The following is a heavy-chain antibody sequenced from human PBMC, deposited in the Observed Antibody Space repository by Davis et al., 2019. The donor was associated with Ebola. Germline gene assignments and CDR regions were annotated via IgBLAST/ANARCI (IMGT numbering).Heavy chain of an antibody. CDR2: ISSSSSYI. J-gene: IGHJ4*02. Sequence: GESLKISCAASGFTFTTYSMNWVRQAPGNGLEWFSSISSSSSYIYYAHSVKGRFTISRDNAKNSLYLQMNSLRAEDTAGYYCAGGIAVRSWGQGTLVTVSS. CDR3: AGGIAVRS. D-gene: IGHD6-19*01. CDR1: GFTFTTYS. V-gene: IGHV3-21*01.